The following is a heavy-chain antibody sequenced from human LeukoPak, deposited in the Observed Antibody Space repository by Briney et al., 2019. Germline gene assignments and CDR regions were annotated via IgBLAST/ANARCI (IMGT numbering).Heavy chain of an antibody. J-gene: IGHJ4*02. CDR1: GFTFSSYG. D-gene: IGHD6-13*01. V-gene: IGHV3-30*18. CDR3: AKWEKQQLALQRFDY. CDR2: ISYDGSNK. Sequence: GGSLRLSCAASGFTFSSYGMRWVRQAPGKGLEWVAVISYDGSNKYYADSVKGRFTISRDNSKNTLYLQMNSLRAEDTAVYYCAKWEKQQLALQRFDYWGQGTLVTVSS.